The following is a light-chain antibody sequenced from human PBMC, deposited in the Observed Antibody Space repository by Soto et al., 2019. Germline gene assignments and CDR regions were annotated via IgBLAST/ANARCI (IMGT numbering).Light chain of an antibody. CDR1: NSDVGGYNY. CDR3: SSYTSGTSYV. CDR2: EVS. V-gene: IGLV2-14*01. J-gene: IGLJ1*01. Sequence: QSVLTQPASVSGSPGQSINISCIGTNSDVGGYNYVSWYQQHPGKAPKLMIYEVSNRPSGVSNRFSGSKSGNTASLTISGLQAEDEADYYCSSYTSGTSYVFGTGTKVTVL.